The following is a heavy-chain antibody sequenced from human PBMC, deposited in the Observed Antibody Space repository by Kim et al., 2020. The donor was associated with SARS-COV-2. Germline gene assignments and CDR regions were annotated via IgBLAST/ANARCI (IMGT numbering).Heavy chain of an antibody. J-gene: IGHJ4*02. Sequence: CHADTVKGRFTLSRDNSTRTLYLQMSGVRAEDTAVYYCAREALVGAALGYWGRGTLVTVSS. D-gene: IGHD1-26*01. CDR3: AREALVGAALGY. V-gene: IGHV3-53*01.